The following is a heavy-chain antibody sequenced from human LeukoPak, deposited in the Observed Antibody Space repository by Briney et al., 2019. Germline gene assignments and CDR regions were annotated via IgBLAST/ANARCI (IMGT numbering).Heavy chain of an antibody. J-gene: IGHJ4*02. CDR1: GVSIKSSY. Sequence: SSETLSLTCSVSGVSIKSSYWSWLRQPPGKGLEGFGDIHYSESINYNPSLRSRVTISVDTSKNQVSLKLSSVTAADTAFYYCARHGHGTYRSTWYSLWGQGTLVTVSS. CDR2: IHYSESI. CDR3: ARHGHGTYRSTWYSL. D-gene: IGHD6-13*01. V-gene: IGHV4-59*08.